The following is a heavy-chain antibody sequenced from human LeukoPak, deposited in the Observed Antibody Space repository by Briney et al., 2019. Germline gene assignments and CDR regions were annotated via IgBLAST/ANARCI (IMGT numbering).Heavy chain of an antibody. Sequence: SETLSHTCSVSGYSISSGYYWSWIRQPPGKGLEWIGSMSHSGSTFYDPSLKSRVTISLDTSKNQFSLKVTSVTAADTAVYYCVRDPWGATGFDYWGQGTLVTVSS. CDR1: GYSISSGYY. J-gene: IGHJ4*02. V-gene: IGHV4-38-2*02. D-gene: IGHD1-26*01. CDR2: MSHSGST. CDR3: VRDPWGATGFDY.